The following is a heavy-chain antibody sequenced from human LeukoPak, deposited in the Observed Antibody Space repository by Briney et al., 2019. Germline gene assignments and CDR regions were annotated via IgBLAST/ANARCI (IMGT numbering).Heavy chain of an antibody. CDR1: GGSISYFY. CDR3: ARQTGSGLFILP. V-gene: IGHV4-59*04. CDR2: IYYSGNT. Sequence: PSETLSLTCTVSGGSISYFYWSWIRQPPGKGLEWIGSIYYSGNTYYNASLKSQVSISIGTSKNQFSLKLTSVTAADTAVYYCARQTGSGLFILPGGQGTLVTVSS. D-gene: IGHD3/OR15-3a*01. J-gene: IGHJ4*02.